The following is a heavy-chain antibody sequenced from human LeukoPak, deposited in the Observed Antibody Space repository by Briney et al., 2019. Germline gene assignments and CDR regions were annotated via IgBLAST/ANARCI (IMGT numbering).Heavy chain of an antibody. D-gene: IGHD3-16*01. CDR1: GFTFSSYS. CDR2: ISSSSSYI. J-gene: IGHJ4*02. CDR3: ARGGRWGDY. Sequence: RAGGSLRLSCAASGFTFSSYSMNWVRQAPGKGLEWVSSISSSSSYIYYADSVKRRFTISRDNAKNSLYLQMNSLRAEDTAVYYCARGGRWGDYWGQGTLVTVSS. V-gene: IGHV3-21*01.